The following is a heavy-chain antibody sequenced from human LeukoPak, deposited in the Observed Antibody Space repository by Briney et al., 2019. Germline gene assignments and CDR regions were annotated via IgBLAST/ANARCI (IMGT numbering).Heavy chain of an antibody. V-gene: IGHV1-46*01. CDR2: INPSGGST. D-gene: IGHD3-10*01. Sequence: ASVKVSCKASGYTFTTYYVHWVRQAPGQGLEWMGIINPSGGSTTYAQKFRGRLTMTRDMAASTVYMELSSLRSEDTAVYYCARYHYGRRVSDYWGQGTLVTVSS. J-gene: IGHJ4*02. CDR3: ARYHYGRRVSDY. CDR1: GYTFTTYY.